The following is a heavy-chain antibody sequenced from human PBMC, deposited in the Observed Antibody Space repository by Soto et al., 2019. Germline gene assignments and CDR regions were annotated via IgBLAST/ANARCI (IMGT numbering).Heavy chain of an antibody. CDR1: GYTFTSYY. CDR2: INPSGGST. Sequence: QVQLVQSGAEVKKPGASVKVSCKASGYTFTSYYMHWVRQAPGQGLEWMGIINPSGGSTSYAQKFQGRVTMTRDTSTSTVYVELSSLRSEDTAVYYCARDGLRVVVPAARYYYYGMDVWGQGTTVTVSS. V-gene: IGHV1-46*03. D-gene: IGHD2-2*01. J-gene: IGHJ6*02. CDR3: ARDGLRVVVPAARYYYYGMDV.